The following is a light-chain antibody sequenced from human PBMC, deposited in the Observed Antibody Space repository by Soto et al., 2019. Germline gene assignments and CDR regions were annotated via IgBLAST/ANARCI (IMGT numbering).Light chain of an antibody. CDR1: SSNVGKNF. V-gene: IGLV1-51*01. Sequence: QAVVTQPPSVSAAPWQKVTISCSGSSSNVGKNFVSWYQHVPGKAPKLLIYDNQKRPSGIPDRFSASKSGTSATLDITGLHTGDEADYYCGTWDSSLTIGVIFGGGTKLTVL. CDR3: GTWDSSLTIGVI. J-gene: IGLJ2*01. CDR2: DNQ.